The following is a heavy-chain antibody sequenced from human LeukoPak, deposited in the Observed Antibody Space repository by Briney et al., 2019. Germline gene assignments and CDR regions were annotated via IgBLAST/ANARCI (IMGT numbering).Heavy chain of an antibody. V-gene: IGHV3-21*01. CDR3: ARDPYSSGWAYYFDY. CDR1: GFTFSSYS. J-gene: IGHJ4*02. CDR2: ISSSSSYI. D-gene: IGHD6-19*01. Sequence: PGGSLRLSCAASGFTFSSYSMTWVRQAPGKGLEWVSSISSSSSYIYYADSVKGRFTISRDNAKNSLYLQMNSLRAEDTAVYYCARDPYSSGWAYYFDYWGQGTLVTVSS.